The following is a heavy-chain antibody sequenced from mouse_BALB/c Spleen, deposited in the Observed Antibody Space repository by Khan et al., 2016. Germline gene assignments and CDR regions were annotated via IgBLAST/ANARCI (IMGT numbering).Heavy chain of an antibody. J-gene: IGHJ2*01. CDR1: GYSITSGYC. Sequence: EVQLQESGPGLVKPSQSLSLTCTVTGYSITSGYCWNWIRQFPGNKLEWMGYISYSGSTNYNPSLKSRISITRDTSQHQFFLQLNSVTTGDRATYYCARTARIKYWGQGTTLTVSS. CDR2: ISYSGST. D-gene: IGHD1-2*01. V-gene: IGHV3-1*02. CDR3: ARTARIKY.